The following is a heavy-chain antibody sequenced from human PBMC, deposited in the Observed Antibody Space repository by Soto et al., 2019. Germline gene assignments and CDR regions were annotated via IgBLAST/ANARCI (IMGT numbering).Heavy chain of an antibody. CDR2: VFYTGRA. D-gene: IGHD4-4*01. V-gene: IGHV4-61*01. CDR1: GGSVSSTSYY. Sequence: PSETLSLTCTVSGGSVSSTSYYWSWIRQPPGKGLEWIGYVFYTGRANYNASLKSRVSISLDTSNYQFSLKLSSVTAADTAVYYCARDGDGRMTTNPYYYNGMDVWGPGTTVTVSS. J-gene: IGHJ6*02. CDR3: ARDGDGRMTTNPYYYNGMDV.